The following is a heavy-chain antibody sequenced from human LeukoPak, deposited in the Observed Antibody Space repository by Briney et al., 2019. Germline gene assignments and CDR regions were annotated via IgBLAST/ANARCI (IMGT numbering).Heavy chain of an antibody. J-gene: IGHJ4*02. D-gene: IGHD3-10*01. CDR1: GYTFTGYY. V-gene: IGHV1-2*02. CDR2: INPNSGDI. Sequence: GASVKVSCKTSGYTFTGYYMHWVRQAPGQGLEWMGWINPNSGDINYAQKFQGRVTMTRNTSISTAYMELSSLRSEDTAVYYCARDSLSSSGSYYNWGQGTLVTVSS. CDR3: ARDSLSSSGSYYN.